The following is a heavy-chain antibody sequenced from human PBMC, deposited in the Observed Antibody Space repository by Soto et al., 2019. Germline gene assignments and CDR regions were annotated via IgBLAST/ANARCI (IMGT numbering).Heavy chain of an antibody. CDR2: IMPVFATP. Sequence: QVQLMQSGAEVKKPGSSVKVSCKASGGTFSTSAISWVRQAPGEGLEWVGGIMPVFATPDYAKKFQGRVTISPDESTTTDYLELTRLTTDDTAVYYCARNKDRQQLVGNYYYILGVWGQGTAITVSS. V-gene: IGHV1-69*05. D-gene: IGHD3-10*01. CDR1: GGTFSTSA. CDR3: ARNKDRQQLVGNYYYILGV. J-gene: IGHJ6*02.